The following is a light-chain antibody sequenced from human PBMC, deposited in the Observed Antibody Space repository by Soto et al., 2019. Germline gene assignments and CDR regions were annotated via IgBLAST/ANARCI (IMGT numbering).Light chain of an antibody. CDR1: QTITSY. Sequence: DIQMTQSPSSLSASVGDRVTITCRASQTITSYLNWYQQKPGKAPNLLIYAASSLQSGVPSRFSGSGSGTDFTLTISSLQPEDFATYYCQQSYSTPRTFGQGTKLEMK. CDR2: AAS. J-gene: IGKJ2*01. V-gene: IGKV1-39*01. CDR3: QQSYSTPRT.